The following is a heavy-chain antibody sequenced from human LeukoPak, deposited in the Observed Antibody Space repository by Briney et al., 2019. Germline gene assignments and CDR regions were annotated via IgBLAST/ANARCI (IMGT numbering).Heavy chain of an antibody. D-gene: IGHD1-26*01. J-gene: IGHJ4*02. CDR3: ARLQVGARPFDY. CDR1: GGSISSSSYY. CDR2: IYYSGST. V-gene: IGHV4-39*07. Sequence: SETLSLTCTVSGGSISSSSYYWGWIRQPPGKGLEWIGSIYYSGSTYYNPSLKSRVTISVDTSKNQFSLKLSSVTAADTAVYYCARLQVGARPFDYWGQGTLVTVSS.